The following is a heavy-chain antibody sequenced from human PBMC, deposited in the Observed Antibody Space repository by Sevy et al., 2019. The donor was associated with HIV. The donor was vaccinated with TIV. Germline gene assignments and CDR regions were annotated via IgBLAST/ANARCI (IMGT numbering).Heavy chain of an antibody. D-gene: IGHD6-25*01. CDR3: ARNLSPSGAFDF. CDR1: GLTFSNYV. Sequence: GGSLRLSCAASGLTFSNYVMSWVRQAPGKGLEWLSVISGSSGTTYAAESVKGRFTISRDNSKNTLYLHMNSLGAEDTAVYYCARNLSPSGAFDFWGQGTRVTVSS. J-gene: IGHJ3*01. CDR2: ISGSSGTT. V-gene: IGHV3-23*01.